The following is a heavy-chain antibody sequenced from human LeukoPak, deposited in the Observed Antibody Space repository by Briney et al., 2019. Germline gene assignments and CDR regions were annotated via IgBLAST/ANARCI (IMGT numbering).Heavy chain of an antibody. CDR2: INSRSTHT. Sequence: GGSLRLSCAGSGFTFSSDAMNWVRQAPGKGLEWVSSINSRSTHTAYADSVKGRFIISRDNGNNSLFLQMNSLGVDDTAIYFCARGGGSFSYWGQGVRVTVSS. D-gene: IGHD2-15*01. J-gene: IGHJ4*02. V-gene: IGHV3-21*01. CDR3: ARGGGSFSY. CDR1: GFTFSSDA.